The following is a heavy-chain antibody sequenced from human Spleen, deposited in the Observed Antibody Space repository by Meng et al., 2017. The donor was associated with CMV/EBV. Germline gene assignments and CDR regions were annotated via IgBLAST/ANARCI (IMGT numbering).Heavy chain of an antibody. Sequence: QVALRQGGPVLLKPSEARSLTCAVYGGSFSGYYWSWIRQPPGKGLEWIGEINHSGSTNYNPSLKSRVTISVDTSKNQFSLKLSSVTAADTAVYYCARRPQWLLNFDYWGQGTLVTVSS. CDR2: INHSGST. CDR1: GGSFSGYY. J-gene: IGHJ4*02. CDR3: ARRPQWLLNFDY. V-gene: IGHV4-34*01. D-gene: IGHD3-22*01.